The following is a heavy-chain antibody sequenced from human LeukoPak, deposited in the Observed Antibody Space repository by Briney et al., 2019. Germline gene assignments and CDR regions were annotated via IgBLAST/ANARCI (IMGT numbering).Heavy chain of an antibody. J-gene: IGHJ4*02. CDR3: AKIAALLGYFDY. CDR2: ISSSGSTT. D-gene: IGHD6-6*01. V-gene: IGHV3-48*03. CDR1: GFTFSSYE. Sequence: GGSLRLSCAASGFTFSSYEMNWVRQAPGKGLEWVSYISSSGSTTYYAASVKGRFTISRDNSNNTLYLQMNSLRAEDTAVYYCAKIAALLGYFDYWGQGTLVTVSS.